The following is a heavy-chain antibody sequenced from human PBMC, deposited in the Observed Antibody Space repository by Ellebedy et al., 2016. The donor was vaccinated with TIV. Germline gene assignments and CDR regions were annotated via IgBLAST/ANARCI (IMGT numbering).Heavy chain of an antibody. D-gene: IGHD6-13*01. V-gene: IGHV4-59*01. J-gene: IGHJ3*02. CDR2: IYHSGRT. CDR1: GGSISHSY. CDR3: AISPGIEVAGTSGEMVFGI. Sequence: MPSETLSLTCTVSGGSISHSYWSWIRQPPGKGLEWMGYIYHSGRTNYNPSLKSRVTISVDRSRKQFSLKLTSLSAADTAVYYCAISPGIEVAGTSGEMVFGIWGQGTRVTVSS.